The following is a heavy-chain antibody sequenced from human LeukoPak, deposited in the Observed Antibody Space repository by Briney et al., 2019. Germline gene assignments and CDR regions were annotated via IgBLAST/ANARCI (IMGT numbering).Heavy chain of an antibody. CDR3: TTLTSGWKFDY. V-gene: IGHV3-15*01. CDR1: GFTFSDAW. CDR2: IKSKTDGGKT. Sequence: PGGSLRLSCAASGFTFSDAWMSWVRQAPGKGLEWVGRIKSKTDGGKTDCAAPVKGRFTISRDDSKNTLYLQMNSLKSEDTAVYYCTTLTSGWKFDYWGQGTLVTVSP. D-gene: IGHD6-19*01. J-gene: IGHJ4*02.